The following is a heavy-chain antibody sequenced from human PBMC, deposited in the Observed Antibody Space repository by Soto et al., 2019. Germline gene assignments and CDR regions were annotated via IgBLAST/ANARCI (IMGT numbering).Heavy chain of an antibody. Sequence: GSLRLFCAAPGFSVSSDYMSWVRQAPGKGLEWVSLIYSVGETYYADSLKVRFTISRDISSNTIYLHMTSLRADDTAIYYCTRAGSDPGNFYISNYYAMDVWGRGTTVTVSS. J-gene: IGHJ6*02. CDR2: IYSVGET. CDR3: TRAGSDPGNFYISNYYAMDV. CDR1: GFSVSSDY. D-gene: IGHD3-10*01. V-gene: IGHV3-53*01.